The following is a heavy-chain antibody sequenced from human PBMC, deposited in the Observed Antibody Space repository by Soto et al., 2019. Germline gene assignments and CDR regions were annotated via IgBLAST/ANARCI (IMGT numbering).Heavy chain of an antibody. J-gene: IGHJ6*02. CDR1: GGTFSSYA. V-gene: IGHV1-69*12. CDR2: IIPIFGTA. D-gene: IGHD3-16*01. CDR3: ARVYGGGSYYYYGMDV. Sequence: QVQLVQSGAEVKKPGSSVKVSCKASGGTFSSYALSWVRQAPGQGLEWMGGIIPIFGTANYAQKFQGRVTLTADGSTSTAYMELSSLRSEDTAVYYCARVYGGGSYYYYGMDVRGQGTTVTVSS.